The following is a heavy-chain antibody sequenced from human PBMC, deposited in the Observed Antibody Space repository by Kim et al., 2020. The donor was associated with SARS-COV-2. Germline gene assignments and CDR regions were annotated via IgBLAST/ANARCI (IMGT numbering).Heavy chain of an antibody. Sequence: GGSLRLSCAASGFTFSSYSMNWVRQAPGKGLEWVSSISSSSSYIYYADSVKGRFTISRDNAKNSLYLQMNSLRAEDTAVYYCARDGRREGGAFDIWGQGTMVTVSS. V-gene: IGHV3-21*04. CDR1: GFTFSSYS. CDR2: ISSSSSYI. J-gene: IGHJ3*02. D-gene: IGHD3-16*01. CDR3: ARDGRREGGAFDI.